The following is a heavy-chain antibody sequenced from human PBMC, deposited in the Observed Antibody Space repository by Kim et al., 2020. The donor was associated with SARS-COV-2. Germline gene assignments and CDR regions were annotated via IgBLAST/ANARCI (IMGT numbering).Heavy chain of an antibody. CDR2: IYTSGST. CDR1: GGSISSYY. J-gene: IGHJ3*02. V-gene: IGHV4-4*07. D-gene: IGHD6-6*01. CDR3: ATTPGSSSSGAFDI. Sequence: SETLSLTCTVSGGSISSYYWSWIRQPAGKGLEWIGRIYTSGSTNYNPSLKSRVTMSVDTSKNQFSLKLSSVTAADTAVYYCATTPGSSSSGAFDIWGQGTMVTVSS.